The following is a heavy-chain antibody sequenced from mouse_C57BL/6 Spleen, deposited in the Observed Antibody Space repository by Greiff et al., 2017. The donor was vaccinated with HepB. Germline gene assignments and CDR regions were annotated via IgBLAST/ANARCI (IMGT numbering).Heavy chain of an antibody. V-gene: IGHV1-54*01. CDR1: GYAFTNYL. D-gene: IGHD2-5*01. CDR2: INPGSGGT. J-gene: IGHJ2*01. CDR3: ESEEDSIYGGY. Sequence: QVQLQQSGAELVRPGTSVKVSCKASGYAFTNYLIEWVKQRPGQGLEWIGVINPGSGGTNYNEKFKGKATLTADKSSSTAYMQLSSQTSEDATVFFSESEEDSIYGGYWGQGTTLTFAS.